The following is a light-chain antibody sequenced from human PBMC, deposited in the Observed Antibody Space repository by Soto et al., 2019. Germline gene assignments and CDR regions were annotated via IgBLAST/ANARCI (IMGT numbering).Light chain of an antibody. Sequence: ELVLTHSPATLSLSPGERITLSCRATQSVTYNLAWYQQKPGQAPRLLIYGASTRATGIPARFSGRGSGTEFTLTVTSLQSEDFAVYYCQEYNDWRWTFGQGTKVDI. CDR3: QEYNDWRWT. V-gene: IGKV3-15*01. J-gene: IGKJ1*01. CDR1: QSVTYN. CDR2: GAS.